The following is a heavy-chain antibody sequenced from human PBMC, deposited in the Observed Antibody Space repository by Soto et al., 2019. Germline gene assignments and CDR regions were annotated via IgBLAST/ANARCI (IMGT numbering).Heavy chain of an antibody. D-gene: IGHD3-22*01. CDR2: IYYSGST. V-gene: IGHV4-30-4*01. J-gene: IGHJ3*02. Sequence: QVQLQESGPGLVKPSQTLSLTCTVSGGSISSGDYYWSWIRQPPGKGLEWIGYIYYSGSTYYNPSLKSRITISVDTSKNQFSLKLSSVTAADTAVYYCASIVVDRADAFDIWGQGTMVTVSS. CDR3: ASIVVDRADAFDI. CDR1: GGSISSGDYY.